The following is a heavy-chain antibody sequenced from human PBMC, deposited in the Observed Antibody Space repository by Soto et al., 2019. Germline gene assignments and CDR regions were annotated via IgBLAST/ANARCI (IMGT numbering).Heavy chain of an antibody. CDR1: GYTFTSYY. Sequence: ASVKVSCKASGYTFTSYYMHWVRQAPGQGLEWMGIINPSGGSTSYAQKYKGRVTMTKDTSTSKAYKELRNLTSNDTAVNYCARVRGVAPPVAGNTHYYYYMDVWGKGTTVTVSS. CDR3: ARVRGVAPPVAGNTHYYYYMDV. CDR2: INPSGGST. J-gene: IGHJ6*03. V-gene: IGHV1-46*01. D-gene: IGHD6-19*01.